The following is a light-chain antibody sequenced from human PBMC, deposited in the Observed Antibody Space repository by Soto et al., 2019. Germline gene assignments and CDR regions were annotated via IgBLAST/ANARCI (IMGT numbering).Light chain of an antibody. CDR3: SSYTSSSTHYV. Sequence: QSVLTQPASVSGSPGQSITISCTGTSSDVGAYNYVSWYQQHPGKAPKLMIHEVSKRPSGVSNRFSGSKSGNTASLTISGLQAEDEADYYCSSYTSSSTHYVFGTGTKVTVL. J-gene: IGLJ1*01. CDR2: EVS. V-gene: IGLV2-14*01. CDR1: SSDVGAYNY.